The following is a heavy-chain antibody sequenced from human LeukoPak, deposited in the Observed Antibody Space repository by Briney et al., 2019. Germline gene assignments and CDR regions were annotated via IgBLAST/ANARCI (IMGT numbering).Heavy chain of an antibody. D-gene: IGHD3-22*01. J-gene: IGHJ4*02. V-gene: IGHV1-18*04. Sequence: ASVKVSCKASGYTFTGYYIHWVRQAPGQGLEWMGWIGTYSGNTHYVQKFQGRVTMTTDTSTSTAYMELRSLRSDDTAVYYCARLGAYLCDSSGYPSDYWGQGTLVIVSS. CDR2: IGTYSGNT. CDR3: ARLGAYLCDSSGYPSDY. CDR1: GYTFTGYY.